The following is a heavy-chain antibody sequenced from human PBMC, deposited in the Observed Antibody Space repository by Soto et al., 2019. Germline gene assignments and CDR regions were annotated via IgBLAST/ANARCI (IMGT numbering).Heavy chain of an antibody. CDR2: SIPLINIE. CDR1: GGTFSTYS. D-gene: IGHD2-2*01. V-gene: IGHV1-69*02. J-gene: IGHJ6*02. Sequence: QVQLVQSGAEMKKPGSSVKVSCKVSGGTFSTYSVTWVRQAPVQGFEWLGRSIPLINIEDSAQKLQCRVPLSADTSTSTAYLEVNSLTSDDTAVYYCAGGVDCIGTKCYYYHGLDVWGQGTTVIVSS. CDR3: AGGVDCIGTKCYYYHGLDV.